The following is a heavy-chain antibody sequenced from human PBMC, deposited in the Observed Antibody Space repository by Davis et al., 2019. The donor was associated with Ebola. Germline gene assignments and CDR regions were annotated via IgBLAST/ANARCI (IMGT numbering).Heavy chain of an antibody. D-gene: IGHD4-23*01. CDR2: IYYSANT. CDR3: ARGQQTTVASPPHFDS. Sequence: PSETLSLTCTVSGASISSGGFYWSWIRQHPAKGLEWIGYIYYSANTFYTFYKPSLNSRLTLSEDTSTNQFSLKLNSVTAADTAVYYCARGQQTTVASPPHFDSWGQGTLVTVSS. V-gene: IGHV4-31*03. CDR1: GASISSGGFY. J-gene: IGHJ4*02.